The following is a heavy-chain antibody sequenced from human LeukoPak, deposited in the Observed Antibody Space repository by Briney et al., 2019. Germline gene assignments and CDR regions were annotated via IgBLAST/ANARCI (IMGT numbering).Heavy chain of an antibody. J-gene: IGHJ5*02. V-gene: IGHV3-23*01. CDR3: VRGTYYHDGSDSQPFPFDA. CDR2: ISGLDDST. D-gene: IGHD3-22*01. Sequence: PGGSLRLSCGASGFTFSSYSMSWVRQAPGKGLEWVSEISGLDDSTKYADSVKGRFSIARDKSTNTVFLQMNSLRAEDTALYHCVRGTYYHDGSDSQPFPFDAWGQGTLVTVSS. CDR1: GFTFSSYS.